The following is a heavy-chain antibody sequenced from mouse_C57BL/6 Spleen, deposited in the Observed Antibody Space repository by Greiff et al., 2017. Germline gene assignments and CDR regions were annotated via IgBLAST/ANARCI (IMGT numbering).Heavy chain of an antibody. Sequence: QVQLQQPGAELVKPGASVKMSCKASGYTFTSYWITWVKQRPGQGLEWIGDIYPGSGSTNYNEKFQSKATLTVDTSSSTADMQLSSLSSEDSAVYYCARDGGLRQGFDYWGQGTTLTVSS. CDR1: GYTFTSYW. D-gene: IGHD2-4*01. V-gene: IGHV1-55*01. J-gene: IGHJ2*01. CDR2: IYPGSGST. CDR3: ARDGGLRQGFDY.